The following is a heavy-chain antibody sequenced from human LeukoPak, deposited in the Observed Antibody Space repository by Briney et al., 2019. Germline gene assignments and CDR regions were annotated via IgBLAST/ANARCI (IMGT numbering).Heavy chain of an antibody. V-gene: IGHV4-59*01. CDR3: ARAGYYDSSARSYYYDMDV. D-gene: IGHD3-22*01. CDR1: GGSISRYY. Sequence: PSETLSLTCTLCGGSISRYYWSWIREPPGKGLEWIGYIYYSGSTNYNLYLKCRVTISVDTSKYQFSLKLSSVTAADTAVYYCARAGYYDSSARSYYYDMDVWGQGTTVTVSS. CDR2: IYYSGST. J-gene: IGHJ6*02.